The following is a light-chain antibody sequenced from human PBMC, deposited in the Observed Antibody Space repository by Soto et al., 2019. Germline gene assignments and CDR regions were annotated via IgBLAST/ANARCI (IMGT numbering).Light chain of an antibody. V-gene: IGKV1-5*03. CDR3: QQYNSYSRT. Sequence: DIQMTQSNSTLSASVGDRVTITCRASQSISSWLAWYQQKPGKAPKLLIYKASSLESGVPSRFSGSGSGTEFTLTISSLQPDDFATYYCQQYNSYSRTFGQGTKVDIK. J-gene: IGKJ1*01. CDR2: KAS. CDR1: QSISSW.